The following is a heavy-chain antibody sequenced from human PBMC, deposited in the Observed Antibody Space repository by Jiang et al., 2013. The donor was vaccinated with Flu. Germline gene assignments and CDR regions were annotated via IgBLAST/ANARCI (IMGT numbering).Heavy chain of an antibody. Sequence: VQLVESGGGLVQPGGSLRLSCAASGFTFSNYEMNWVRQASEKGLEWISYSDARSDVIHYADSVKGRFTISRDNARNSVYLQMNSLRVDDTAIYYCARGVGQANYHYSMDVWGQGTTVTVSS. CDR1: GFTFSNYE. CDR2: SDARSDVI. CDR3: ARGVGQANYHYSMDV. D-gene: IGHD1-26*01. V-gene: IGHV3-48*03. J-gene: IGHJ6*02.